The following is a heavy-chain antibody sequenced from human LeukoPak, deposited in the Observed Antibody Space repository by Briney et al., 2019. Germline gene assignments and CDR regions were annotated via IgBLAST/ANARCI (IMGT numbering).Heavy chain of an antibody. J-gene: IGHJ4*02. CDR1: GYTLTELS. D-gene: IGHD5-18*01. CDR3: ATVGYSYGSFDY. CDR2: FDPEDGET. Sequence: AASVKVSCKVSGYTLTELSMHWVRQAPGKGLEWMGGFDPEDGETIYAQKFQGRVTMTEDTSTDTAYMELSSLRSEDTAVYYCATVGYSYGSFDYWGQGTLVTVSS. V-gene: IGHV1-24*01.